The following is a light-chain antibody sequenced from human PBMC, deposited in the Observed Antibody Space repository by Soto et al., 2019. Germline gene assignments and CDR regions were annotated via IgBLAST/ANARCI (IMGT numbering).Light chain of an antibody. V-gene: IGKV3-20*01. CDR1: QSVSSSY. CDR3: QQYGNSPPTT. J-gene: IGKJ2*01. CDR2: GAS. Sequence: EIVLTQSPGTLSLSPGERATLSCRASQSVSSSYLAWYQQKPGQAPRLLIYGASSRATGIPDRFSGSGSGTDFTLTISRLEPEAFAVYFCQQYGNSPPTTFGQGTKVEIK.